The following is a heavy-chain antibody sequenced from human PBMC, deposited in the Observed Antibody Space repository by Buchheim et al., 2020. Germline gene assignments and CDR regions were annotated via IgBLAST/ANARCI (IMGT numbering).Heavy chain of an antibody. CDR1: GFTFSSYW. CDR3: AKGAYDFWSGRPGVYYYYGMDV. J-gene: IGHJ6*02. Sequence: EVQLVESGGGLVQPGGSLRLSCAASGFTFSSYWMSWVRQAPGKGLEWVSAISGSGGSTYYADSVKGRFTISRDNSKNTLYLQMNSLRAEDTAVYYCAKGAYDFWSGRPGVYYYYGMDVWGQGTT. D-gene: IGHD3-3*01. CDR2: ISGSGGST. V-gene: IGHV3-23*04.